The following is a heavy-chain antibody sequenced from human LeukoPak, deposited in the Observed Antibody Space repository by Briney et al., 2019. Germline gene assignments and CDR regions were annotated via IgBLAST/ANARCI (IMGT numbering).Heavy chain of an antibody. CDR1: GFTFSDYW. Sequence: PGGSLRLSCVASGFTFSDYWMSWVRQAPGKGLEWVANIKEDGTAKFYGDSVKGRFTVSRDNAQNSLFLQLSNLRAEDTGVYFCARVGRAAAGLLPVDDWGQGTLVTVSS. CDR2: IKEDGTAK. D-gene: IGHD6-13*01. J-gene: IGHJ4*02. CDR3: ARVGRAAAGLLPVDD. V-gene: IGHV3-7*01.